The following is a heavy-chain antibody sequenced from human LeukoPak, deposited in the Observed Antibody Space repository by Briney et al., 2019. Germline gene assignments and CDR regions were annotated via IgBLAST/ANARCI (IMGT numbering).Heavy chain of an antibody. J-gene: IGHJ5*02. Sequence: SETLSLTCTVSGGSISSSSYYWGWIRQPPGKGLEWIGSIYCSGSTYYNPSLKSRVTISVDTSKNQFSLKLSSVTAADTAVYYCARQGPIVVVENWFDPWGQGTRITVSS. CDR1: GGSISSSSYY. CDR2: IYCSGST. D-gene: IGHD3-22*01. V-gene: IGHV4-39*01. CDR3: ARQGPIVVVENWFDP.